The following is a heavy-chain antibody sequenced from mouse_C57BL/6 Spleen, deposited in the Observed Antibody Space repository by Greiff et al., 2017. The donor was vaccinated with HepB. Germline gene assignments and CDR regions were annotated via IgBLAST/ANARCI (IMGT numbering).Heavy chain of an antibody. D-gene: IGHD1-1*01. J-gene: IGHJ2*01. V-gene: IGHV1-76*01. Sequence: VKLMESGAELVRPGASVKLSCKASGYTFTDYYINWVKQRPGQGLEWIARIYPGSGNTYYNEKFKGKATLTAEKSSSTAYMQLSSLTSEDSAVYFCARDYGSSHYFDYWGQGTTLTVSS. CDR2: IYPGSGNT. CDR1: GYTFTDYY. CDR3: ARDYGSSHYFDY.